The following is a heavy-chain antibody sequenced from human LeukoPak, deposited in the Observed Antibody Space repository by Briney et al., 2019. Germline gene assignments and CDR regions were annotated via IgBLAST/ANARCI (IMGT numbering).Heavy chain of an antibody. J-gene: IGHJ4*02. CDR2: ISWNSGSI. CDR3: AKDLWFGETPPDY. Sequence: GGSLRLSCAASGFTFDDYAMHWVRQAPGKGLEWVSGISWNSGSIGYADSVKGRFTISRDNSKNTLYLQMNSLRAEDTAVYYCAKDLWFGETPPDYWGQGTLVTVSS. CDR1: GFTFDDYA. D-gene: IGHD3-10*01. V-gene: IGHV3-9*01.